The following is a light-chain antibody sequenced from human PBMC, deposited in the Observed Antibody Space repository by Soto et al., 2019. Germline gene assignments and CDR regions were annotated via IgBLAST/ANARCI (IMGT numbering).Light chain of an antibody. CDR1: SSDVGGHNY. CDR2: EVS. CDR3: SSYTSSSTPYV. V-gene: IGLV2-14*01. Sequence: ITISCTGTSSDVGGHNYVSWYQQHPGKAPKLMIYEVSNRPSGVSNRFSGSKSGNTASLTISGLQAEDEADYYCSSYTSSSTPYVFGTGTKVTVL. J-gene: IGLJ1*01.